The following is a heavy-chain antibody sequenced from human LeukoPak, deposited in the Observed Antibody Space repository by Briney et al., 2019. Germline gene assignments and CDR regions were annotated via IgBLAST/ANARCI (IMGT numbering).Heavy chain of an antibody. V-gene: IGHV3-53*01. J-gene: IGHJ4*02. D-gene: IGHD3-10*01. CDR2: IYSGGST. Sequence: GGSLRLSCAVSGFTVSSNYMSWVRQAPGKGLEWVSVIYSGGSTYYADSVKGRLTISRDNSKNTLYLQMNSLRAEDTAVYYCARGTTMVRVLDYWGQGTLVTVSS. CDR1: GFTVSSNY. CDR3: ARGTTMVRVLDY.